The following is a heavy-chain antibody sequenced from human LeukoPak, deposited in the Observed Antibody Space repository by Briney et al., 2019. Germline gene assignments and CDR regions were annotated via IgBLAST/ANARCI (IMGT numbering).Heavy chain of an antibody. CDR1: GFTFSSYW. CDR3: ARGRPHGNDY. CDR2: IASDGSST. Sequence: GGSLRLTRAASGFTFSSYWMNWVRQAPGKGLVWVSRIASDGSSTTYADSVKGRFSISRDNAKNTLYLQMNSLRVEDTAVYYCARGRPHGNDYWGQGTLVTVSS. J-gene: IGHJ4*02. D-gene: IGHD4-23*01. V-gene: IGHV3-74*01.